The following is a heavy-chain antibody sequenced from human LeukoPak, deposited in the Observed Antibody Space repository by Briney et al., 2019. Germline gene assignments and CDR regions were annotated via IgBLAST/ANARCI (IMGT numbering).Heavy chain of an antibody. Sequence: PGGSLRLSCAASGFTFSSYWMSWVRQAPGKGLEWVANIKEDGSVNYYVGSVKGRFTISRDNAENSLYLQMNSLRAEDTAVYYCAASSDAPGNYWGQGTLVTVSS. D-gene: IGHD2-2*01. CDR1: GFTFSSYW. CDR2: IKEDGSVN. CDR3: AASSDAPGNY. V-gene: IGHV3-7*01. J-gene: IGHJ4*02.